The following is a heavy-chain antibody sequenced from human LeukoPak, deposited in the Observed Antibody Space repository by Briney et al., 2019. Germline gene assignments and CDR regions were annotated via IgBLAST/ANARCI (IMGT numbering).Heavy chain of an antibody. J-gene: IGHJ3*02. Sequence: GGSLRLSCAASGFTFSSYGMHWVRQAPGKGLEWVAVISYDGSNKYYADSVKGRFTISRDNSKNTLYLQMNSLRAEDTAVYYCARDRSVAAAGAFDIWGQGTMVTVSS. CDR1: GFTFSSYG. V-gene: IGHV3-30*03. CDR3: ARDRSVAAAGAFDI. D-gene: IGHD6-13*01. CDR2: ISYDGSNK.